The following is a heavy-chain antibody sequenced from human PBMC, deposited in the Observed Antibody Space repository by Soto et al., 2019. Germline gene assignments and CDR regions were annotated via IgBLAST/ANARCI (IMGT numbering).Heavy chain of an antibody. CDR3: ARDGRIAARPREGGYYGMDV. J-gene: IGHJ6*02. CDR2: IYTSGST. CDR1: GGSISSYY. D-gene: IGHD6-6*01. Sequence: QVQLQESGPGLVKPSETLSLTCTVSGGSISSYYWSWIRQPAGKGLEWIGRIYTSGSTNYNPSLKSRVTMSVDTSKNQFSLKLSSVTAADTAVYYCARDGRIAARPREGGYYGMDVWGQGTTVTVSS. V-gene: IGHV4-4*07.